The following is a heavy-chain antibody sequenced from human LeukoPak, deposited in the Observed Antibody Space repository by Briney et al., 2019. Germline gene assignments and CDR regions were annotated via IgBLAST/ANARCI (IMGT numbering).Heavy chain of an antibody. Sequence: EASVKVSCKASRNTFTAYYFHWVRQAPGQGLQWMGWINPDSGDANPAQKFQGRVSMTRDVSIGTAYLEVSRLRSDDTAMYYCATVPRYYDTLTGYYSESYFNSWGQGTLVTVSS. CDR1: RNTFTAYY. CDR2: INPDSGDA. CDR3: ATVPRYYDTLTGYYSESYFNS. J-gene: IGHJ4*02. D-gene: IGHD3-9*01. V-gene: IGHV1-2*02.